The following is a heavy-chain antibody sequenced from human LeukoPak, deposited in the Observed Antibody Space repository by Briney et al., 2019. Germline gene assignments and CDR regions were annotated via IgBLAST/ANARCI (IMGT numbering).Heavy chain of an antibody. Sequence: GGSLRLSCAASGFTFSSYWMSWVGQAPGKGLEGVANIKQDGSEKYYVDSVKGRFTISRDNAKNSLYLQMNSLRAEDTAVYYCARDDCSSISCYHNWFDPWGQGTLVTVSS. CDR3: ARDDCSSISCYHNWFDP. J-gene: IGHJ5*02. V-gene: IGHV3-7*01. CDR1: GFTFSSYW. D-gene: IGHD2-2*01. CDR2: IKQDGSEK.